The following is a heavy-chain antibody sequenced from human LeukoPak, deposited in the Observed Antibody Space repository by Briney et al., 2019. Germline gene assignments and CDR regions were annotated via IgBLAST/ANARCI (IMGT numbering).Heavy chain of an antibody. V-gene: IGHV1-2*02. CDR2: INPSSGGT. CDR1: GYTFITYS. J-gene: IGHJ4*02. CDR3: ARPYNWVDSTPSFRGTWVEFDY. Sequence: ASVNVSCKASGYTFITYSIRWVRQAPGQGLEWMGWINPSSGGTKYAEKFQDRVTLTRDTSNSTAFMELNSLRSDDTAVFYCARPYNWVDSTPSFRGTWVEFDYWGQGTLVTVSS. D-gene: IGHD1-1*01.